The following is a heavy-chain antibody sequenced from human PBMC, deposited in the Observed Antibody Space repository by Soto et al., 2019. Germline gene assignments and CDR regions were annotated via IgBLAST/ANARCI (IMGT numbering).Heavy chain of an antibody. CDR2: IYYSGST. V-gene: IGHV4-59*01. Sequence: TSETLSLTCTVSGGSISSYYWSWIRQPPGKGLEWIGYIYYSGSTNYNPSLKSRVTISVDTSKNQFSLKLSSVTAADTAVYYCGRGEEKYFDYWGQGTLVTVSS. J-gene: IGHJ4*02. CDR1: GGSISSYY. CDR3: GRGEEKYFDY.